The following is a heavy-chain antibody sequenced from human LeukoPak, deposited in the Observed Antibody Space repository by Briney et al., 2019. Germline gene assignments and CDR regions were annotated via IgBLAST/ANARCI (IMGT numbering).Heavy chain of an antibody. V-gene: IGHV3-48*03. CDR2: ISSSGSTI. CDR1: GFTFSSYE. Sequence: GGSLRLSCAASGFTFSSYEMNWVRQAPGKGLEWVSYISSSGSTIYYADSVKGRFTISRDNSKNTLYLQMNSLRAEDTAVYYCAKGGWWELSDYRGQGTLVTVSS. CDR3: AKGGWWELSDY. D-gene: IGHD1-26*01. J-gene: IGHJ4*02.